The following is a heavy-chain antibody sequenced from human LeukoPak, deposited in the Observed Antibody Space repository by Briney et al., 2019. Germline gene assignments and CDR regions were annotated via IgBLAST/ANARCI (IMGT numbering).Heavy chain of an antibody. Sequence: PSETLSLTCTVSGGSISSYYWSWIRQPPGEGLEWIGYIYYSGSTNYNPSLKSRVTISVDTSKNQFSLKLSSVTAAGTAVYYCARHLRYDAFDIWGQGTMVTVSS. CDR3: ARHLRYDAFDI. J-gene: IGHJ3*02. V-gene: IGHV4-59*08. CDR1: GGSISSYY. D-gene: IGHD4-17*01. CDR2: IYYSGST.